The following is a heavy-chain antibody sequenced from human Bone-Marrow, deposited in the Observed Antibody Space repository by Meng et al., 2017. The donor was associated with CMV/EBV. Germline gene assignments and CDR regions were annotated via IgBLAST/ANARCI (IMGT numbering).Heavy chain of an antibody. CDR3: ATQKKPLYCYGSGSYFIFDY. CDR2: INHSGST. V-gene: IGHV4-34*01. Sequence: GSLRLSCAVYGGSFSGYYWSWIRQPPGKGLEWIGEINHSGSTNYNPSLKSRVTISVETSKNQFSLKLSSVTAADTAVYYCATQKKPLYCYGSGSYFIFDYWGQGTLVTVSS. J-gene: IGHJ4*02. D-gene: IGHD3-10*01. CDR1: GGSFSGYY.